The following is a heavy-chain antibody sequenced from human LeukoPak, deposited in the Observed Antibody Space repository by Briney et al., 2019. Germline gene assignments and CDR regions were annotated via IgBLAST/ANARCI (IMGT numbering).Heavy chain of an antibody. Sequence: PGGSLRLSCAASGFTFTGLFMSWLRQAPGKGLEWVANINRDGTETYYVGSVKGRFTISIDNAKNSVFLQMNSLRTEDTAIYYCARSRWPEDLWGRGTLVTVSS. CDR1: GFTFTGLF. D-gene: IGHD4-23*01. CDR2: INRDGTET. J-gene: IGHJ5*02. V-gene: IGHV3-7*01. CDR3: ARSRWPEDL.